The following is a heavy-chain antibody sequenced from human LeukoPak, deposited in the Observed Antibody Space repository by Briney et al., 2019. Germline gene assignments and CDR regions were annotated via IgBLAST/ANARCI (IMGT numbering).Heavy chain of an antibody. CDR1: GFTVSSNY. J-gene: IGHJ4*02. D-gene: IGHD3-10*01. CDR2: IYSDGVT. Sequence: GGSLRLSCAASGFTVSSNYMTWVRQTPRRGLEWVSLIYSDGVTYYADSVKGRFTISRDNSKNTLYLQMNSLRAEDTAVYYCAKGALRFGELSGHWGQGTLVTVSS. V-gene: IGHV3-53*01. CDR3: AKGALRFGELSGH.